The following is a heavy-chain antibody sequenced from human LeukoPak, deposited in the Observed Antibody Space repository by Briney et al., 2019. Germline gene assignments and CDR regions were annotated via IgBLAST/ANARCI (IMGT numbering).Heavy chain of an antibody. J-gene: IGHJ4*02. Sequence: SETLSLTCTVSGGSISSYYWSWIRQPPGKGLEWIGYIYHSGSTNYNPSLKSRVTISVDTSKNQFSLKLSSVTAADTAVYYCARGGTSADYWGQGTLVTVSS. CDR3: ARGGTSADY. CDR1: GGSISSYY. CDR2: IYHSGST. V-gene: IGHV4-59*01.